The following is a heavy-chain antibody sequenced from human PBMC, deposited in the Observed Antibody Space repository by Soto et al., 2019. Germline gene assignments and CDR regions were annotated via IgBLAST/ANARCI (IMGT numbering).Heavy chain of an antibody. J-gene: IGHJ5*02. CDR1: GGSISSGGYY. Sequence: QVQLQESGPGLVKPSQTLSLTCTVSGGSISSGGYYWSWIRQHPGKGREWIGYIYYSGSTYYNPSPKSRVTISVDTSKNQFSLKLSSVTAADTAVYYCASSTSRGSPPLRGCFDPWGLGTLVTVSS. CDR2: IYYSGST. D-gene: IGHD1-26*01. V-gene: IGHV4-31*03. CDR3: ASSTSRGSPPLRGCFDP.